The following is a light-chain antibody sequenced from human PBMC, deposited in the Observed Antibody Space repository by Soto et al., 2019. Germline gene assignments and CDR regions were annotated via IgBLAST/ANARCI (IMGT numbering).Light chain of an antibody. CDR1: QSISSW. CDR2: KAS. CDR3: QQYGSSSPGT. J-gene: IGKJ1*01. V-gene: IGKV1-5*03. Sequence: DIQMTQSPSTLSASVGDRVTITCRASQSISSWLAWYQQKPGRAPKLLIYKASSFETGVPSRFSGSGSGTEFTLIISSLQPDDFASYYCQQYGSSSPGTCGQGTKVEIK.